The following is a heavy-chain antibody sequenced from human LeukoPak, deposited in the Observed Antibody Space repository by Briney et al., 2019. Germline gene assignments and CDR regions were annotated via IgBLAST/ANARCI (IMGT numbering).Heavy chain of an antibody. J-gene: IGHJ5*02. CDR1: GFTFSSYG. CDR3: ARDRDSYYDSSGYYTPTWFDP. Sequence: GGSLRLSCAASGFTFSSYGMHWVRQAPGKGLEWVAVIWYDGSNKYYADSVKGRFTISRDNSKNTLYLQMNSLRAEDTAVYYCARDRDSYYDSSGYYTPTWFDPWGQGTLVTVSS. V-gene: IGHV3-33*01. CDR2: IWYDGSNK. D-gene: IGHD3-22*01.